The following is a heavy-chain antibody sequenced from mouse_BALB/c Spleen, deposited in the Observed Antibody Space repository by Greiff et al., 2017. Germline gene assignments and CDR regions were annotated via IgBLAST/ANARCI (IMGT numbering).Heavy chain of an antibody. CDR2: INPYNDGT. D-gene: IGHD2-1*01. Sequence: EVKLMESGPELVKPGASVKMSCKASGYTFTSYVMHWVKQKPGQGLEWIGYINPYNDGTKYNEKFKGKATLTSDKSSSTAYMELSSLTSEDSAVYYCARDGNWYAMDYWGQGTSVTVSS. CDR1: GYTFTSYV. J-gene: IGHJ4*01. V-gene: IGHV1-14*01. CDR3: ARDGNWYAMDY.